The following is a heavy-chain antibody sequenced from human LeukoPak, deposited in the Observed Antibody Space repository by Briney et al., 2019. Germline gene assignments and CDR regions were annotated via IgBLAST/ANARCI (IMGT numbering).Heavy chain of an antibody. J-gene: IGHJ6*02. CDR2: IIPIFGTA. Sequence: SVKVSFTASGGTFSSYAISWVRQAPGQGLEWMGGIIPIFGTANYAQKFQGRVTITADESTSTAYMELSSLRSEDTAVYYCASAVVGATDYYYYGMDVWGQGTTVTVSS. V-gene: IGHV1-69*01. CDR3: ASAVVGATDYYYYGMDV. CDR1: GGTFSSYA. D-gene: IGHD1-26*01.